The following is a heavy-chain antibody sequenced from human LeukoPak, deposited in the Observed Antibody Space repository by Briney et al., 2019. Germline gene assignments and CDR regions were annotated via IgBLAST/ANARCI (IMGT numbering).Heavy chain of an antibody. V-gene: IGHV3-48*03. D-gene: IGHD6-19*01. CDR2: ISSSGSTI. CDR1: GFTFSSYE. J-gene: IGHJ4*02. CDR3: ARGKQWLVFDY. Sequence: GGSLRLSCAASGFTFSSYEMNWVRQAPGKGLEWVSYISSSGSTIYYADSVKGRFTISRDNAKNSLYLQMNSLRAEDTAMYYCARGKQWLVFDYWGQGILVTVSS.